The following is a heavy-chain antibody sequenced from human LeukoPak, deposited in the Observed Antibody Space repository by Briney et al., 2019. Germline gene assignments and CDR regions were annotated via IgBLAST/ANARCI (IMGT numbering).Heavy chain of an antibody. D-gene: IGHD6-19*01. J-gene: IGHJ4*02. CDR1: GFSFSIFA. CDR2: FSGSGAT. V-gene: IGHV3-23*01. CDR3: AKDVPHGGWKGFDS. Sequence: PGGSLRLSCAASGFSFSIFAMAWVRQAPGKGLEWVSAFSGSGATYYADSVKGRFTISKDTSMNTLYLQMHGLTAEDTAMYYCAKDVPHGGWKGFDSWGQGTLVTVST.